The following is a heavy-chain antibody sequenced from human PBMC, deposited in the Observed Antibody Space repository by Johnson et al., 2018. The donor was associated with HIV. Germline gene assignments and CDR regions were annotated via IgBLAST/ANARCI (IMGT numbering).Heavy chain of an antibody. D-gene: IGHD5-18*01. CDR1: GFTFSSFG. V-gene: IGHV3-30*18. Sequence: QVQLVESGGGVVQPGRSLRLSCAASGFTFSSFGIYWVRQAPGKGLEWVTVISYDGSTKYYRDSVTGRFTISRDNSKNTLYLQMNSLRAEDTAVYYCAKERAYIRTFDIWGQGTLVTVSS. CDR2: ISYDGSTK. J-gene: IGHJ3*02. CDR3: AKERAYIRTFDI.